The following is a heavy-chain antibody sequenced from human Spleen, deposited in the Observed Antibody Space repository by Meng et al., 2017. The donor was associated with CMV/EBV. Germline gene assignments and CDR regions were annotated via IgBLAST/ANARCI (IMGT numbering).Heavy chain of an antibody. CDR3: ARGSGRRHQLLGDY. V-gene: IGHV1-69*05. CDR1: GGTFSSYA. CDR2: IIPIFGTA. Sequence: SVKVSCKASGGTFSSYAISWVRQAPGQGLEWMGGIIPIFGTANYAQKFQGRVTITTDESTSTAYTELSSLRSEDTAVYYCARGSGRRHQLLGDYWGQGTLVTVSS. D-gene: IGHD2-2*01. J-gene: IGHJ4*02.